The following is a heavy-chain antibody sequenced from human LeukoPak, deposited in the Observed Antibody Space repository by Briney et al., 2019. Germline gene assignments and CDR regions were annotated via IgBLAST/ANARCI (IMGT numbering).Heavy chain of an antibody. CDR1: GYSFTSYW. J-gene: IGHJ4*02. CDR3: ARGDYGDYRVFYTLFDY. Sequence: GESLKISCKGSGYSFTSYWIGWVRQMPGKGLEWMGIIYPGDSDTRYSPSFQGQVTISADKSISTAYPQWSSLKASDTAMYYCARGDYGDYRVFYTLFDYWGQGTLVTVSS. CDR2: IYPGDSDT. D-gene: IGHD4-17*01. V-gene: IGHV5-51*01.